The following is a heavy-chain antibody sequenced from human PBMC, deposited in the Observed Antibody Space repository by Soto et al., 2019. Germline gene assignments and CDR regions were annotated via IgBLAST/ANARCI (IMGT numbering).Heavy chain of an antibody. Sequence: GGSLRLSCAASGFTFSRYAMDWVRQAPGKGLEWVAIISYDGSNKYNADSVKGRFTISRDNSKNTLYLQMNSLRAEDTAVYYCAKNSYYDSSGRPPYYYYGMDVWGQGTTVTVSS. CDR3: AKNSYYDSSGRPPYYYYGMDV. J-gene: IGHJ6*02. CDR2: ISYDGSNK. CDR1: GFTFSRYA. D-gene: IGHD3-22*01. V-gene: IGHV3-30-3*02.